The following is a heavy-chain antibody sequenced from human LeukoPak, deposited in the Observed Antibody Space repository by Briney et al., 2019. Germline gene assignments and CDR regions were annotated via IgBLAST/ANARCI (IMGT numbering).Heavy chain of an antibody. Sequence: GGSLRLSCAASGFTVSSNYMSWVRQAPGKGLEWVSVIYSGGSTYYADSVKGRFTISSDNSKNTLYLQMNSLRAEDTAVYYCARDRVTTQYYYYYYGMDVWGQGTTVTVSS. CDR1: GFTVSSNY. CDR3: ARDRVTTQYYYYYYGMDV. D-gene: IGHD4-17*01. J-gene: IGHJ6*02. CDR2: IYSGGST. V-gene: IGHV3-66*01.